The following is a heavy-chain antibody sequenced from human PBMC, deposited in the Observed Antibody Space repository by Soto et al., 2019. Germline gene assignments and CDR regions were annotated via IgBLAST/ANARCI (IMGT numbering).Heavy chain of an antibody. CDR2: VYYNGGS. CDR1: GGSIDGYN. D-gene: IGHD3-10*01. J-gene: IGHJ6*02. Sequence: QVQLQESGPGLVKPSETLSLTCTVSGGSIDGYNCAWIRQPPGKALEWVGYVYYNGGSSYNPSLTSRVTLSMDTSKSQFSLQLRYVTAADTAVYYCARQGIGNLHGLVDVWGRGTTVTVSS. V-gene: IGHV4-59*08. CDR3: ARQGIGNLHGLVDV.